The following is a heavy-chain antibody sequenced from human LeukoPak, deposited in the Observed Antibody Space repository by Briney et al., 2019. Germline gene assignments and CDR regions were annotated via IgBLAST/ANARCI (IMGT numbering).Heavy chain of an antibody. Sequence: GGSLRLSCAASGFTFSSYSMNWVRQAPGKGLEWVSSISSSSSYIYYADSVKGRFTISRDNAKNTLYLQMNSLRAEDTAVYYCAADSGSYHFDYWGQGTLVTVSS. V-gene: IGHV3-21*01. CDR1: GFTFSSYS. D-gene: IGHD1-26*01. CDR2: ISSSSSYI. J-gene: IGHJ4*02. CDR3: AADSGSYHFDY.